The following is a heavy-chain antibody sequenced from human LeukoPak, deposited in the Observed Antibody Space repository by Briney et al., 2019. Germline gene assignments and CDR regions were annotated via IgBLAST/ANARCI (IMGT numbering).Heavy chain of an antibody. CDR1: GFIFTNYW. Sequence: GGSLRLSCAASGFIFTNYWMNWVRQTPGKGLEWVANIKQDGSAEYYVDSVRGRFTISRDNAQNSFYLQMNSLRVEDTPVYYCARDVGASGSLDYWGQGTLVTVSS. D-gene: IGHD3-10*01. J-gene: IGHJ4*02. CDR3: ARDVGASGSLDY. V-gene: IGHV3-7*03. CDR2: IKQDGSAE.